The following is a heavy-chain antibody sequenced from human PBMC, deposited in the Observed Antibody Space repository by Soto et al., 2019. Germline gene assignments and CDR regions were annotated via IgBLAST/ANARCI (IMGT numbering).Heavy chain of an antibody. CDR1: GFTFSSYS. CDR2: ISSSSSYI. Sequence: GGSLRLSCAASGFTFSSYSMNWVRQAPGKGLEWVSSISSSSSYIYYADSVKGRFTISRDNAKNSLYLQMNSLRADDTAIYYYARVLSNGLTFVFSEGVLGTLVTVS. CDR3: ARVLSNGLTFVFSE. J-gene: IGHJ4*02. D-gene: IGHD6-19*01. V-gene: IGHV3-21*01.